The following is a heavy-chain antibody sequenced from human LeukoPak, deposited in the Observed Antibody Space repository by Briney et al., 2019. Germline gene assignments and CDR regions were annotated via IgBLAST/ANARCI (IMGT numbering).Heavy chain of an antibody. CDR2: ISGDGSST. CDR3: AREEPAGSIDY. D-gene: IGHD1-14*01. J-gene: IGHJ4*02. CDR1: GFVFDSHP. V-gene: IGHV3-64*01. Sequence: GGSLRLSCAASGFVFDSHPMHWVRQAPGKGLECVSAISGDGSSTYYANSVKGRFIISRDNSKNTLYLQMGSLRVEDTALYYCAREEPAGSIDYWGQGTLVTVPS.